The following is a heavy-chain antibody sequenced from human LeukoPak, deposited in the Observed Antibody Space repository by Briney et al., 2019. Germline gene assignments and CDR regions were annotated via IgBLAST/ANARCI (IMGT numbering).Heavy chain of an antibody. J-gene: IGHJ4*02. CDR2: ISDSGST. Sequence: SETLSLTCTVSGGSISSRSYYWGWIRQPPGKGLEWIGKISDSGSTYYSPSLRSRVTISIDMSKNQFSLKLSSVTAADTAVYYCASNRAAGTDYWGQGTLVTVSS. CDR3: ASNRAAGTDY. V-gene: IGHV4-39*07. D-gene: IGHD6-13*01. CDR1: GGSISSRSYY.